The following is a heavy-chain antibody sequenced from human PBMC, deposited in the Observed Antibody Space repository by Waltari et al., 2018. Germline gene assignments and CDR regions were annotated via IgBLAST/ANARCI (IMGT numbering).Heavy chain of an antibody. Sequence: QVQLQASGPGLVKPSEPLSLTCAVSGYSFSSGYYWGWIRQPPGRGPYWIGSIYHSRRTYYNPSLKSRVTISEDTSKNQFSLKLSSGTAADTAVYYGARVTRFNIVVVVAATPAYAFDIWGQGTMVTVSS. CDR1: GYSFSSGYY. D-gene: IGHD2-15*01. V-gene: IGHV4-38-2*01. CDR3: ARVTRFNIVVVVAATPAYAFDI. J-gene: IGHJ3*02. CDR2: IYHSRRT.